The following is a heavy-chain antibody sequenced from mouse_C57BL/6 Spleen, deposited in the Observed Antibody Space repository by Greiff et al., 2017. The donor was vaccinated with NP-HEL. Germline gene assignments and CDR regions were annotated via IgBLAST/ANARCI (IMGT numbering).Heavy chain of an antibody. V-gene: IGHV5-17*01. J-gene: IGHJ4*01. CDR2: ISSGSSTI. D-gene: IGHD1-1*01. Sequence: EVQLVESGGGLVKPGGSLKLSCAASGFTFSDYGMHWVRQAPEKGLEWVAYISSGSSTIYYADTVKGRFTISRDNAKNTLFLQMTSLRSEDTAMYYCARHYYGSSYERGYAMDYWGQGTSVTVSS. CDR3: ARHYYGSSYERGYAMDY. CDR1: GFTFSDYG.